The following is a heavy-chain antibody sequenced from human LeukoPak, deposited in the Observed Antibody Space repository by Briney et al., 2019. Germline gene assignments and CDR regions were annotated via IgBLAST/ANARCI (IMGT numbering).Heavy chain of an antibody. CDR3: AADSYSSGAFDI. Sequence: GASVKVSCKASGFTFTSSAMQWVRQARGQRLEWIGWIVVGSGNTNYAQKFQERVTITRDMSTSTAYMELSSLRSEDTAVYYCAADSYSSGAFDIWGQGTMVTVSS. J-gene: IGHJ3*02. CDR1: GFTFTSSA. CDR2: IVVGSGNT. V-gene: IGHV1-58*02. D-gene: IGHD6-19*01.